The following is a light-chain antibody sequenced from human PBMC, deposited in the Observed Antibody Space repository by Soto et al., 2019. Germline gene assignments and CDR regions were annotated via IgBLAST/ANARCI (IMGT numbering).Light chain of an antibody. CDR3: MQALQTLL. V-gene: IGKV2-28*01. J-gene: IGKJ3*01. CDR2: LGS. CDR1: QSLLHSNGYNY. Sequence: DIVMTQSPLSLPVTPGEPASISCRSSQSLLHSNGYNYLDWYLQKPGQSPQLLIYLGSNRASGVPDRFSGIGSGTDFTLKISRVEAEDVGVYYCMQALQTLLFGPGTKVDIK.